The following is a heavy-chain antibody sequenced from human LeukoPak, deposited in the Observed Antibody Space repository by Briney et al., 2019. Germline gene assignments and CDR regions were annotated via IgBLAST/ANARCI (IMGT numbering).Heavy chain of an antibody. CDR2: IIPIFGTA. CDR3: ARDRDYYDSSGSAKFFXX. Sequence: SVKVSCKASGGTFSSYAISWVRQAPGQGLEWMGGIIPIFGTANYAQKFQGRVTITADESTSTAYMELSSLRSEDTAVYYCARDRDYYDSSGSAKFFXXWXXXTLVTVSS. V-gene: IGHV1-69*13. CDR1: GGTFSSYA. D-gene: IGHD3-22*01. J-gene: IGHJ4*02.